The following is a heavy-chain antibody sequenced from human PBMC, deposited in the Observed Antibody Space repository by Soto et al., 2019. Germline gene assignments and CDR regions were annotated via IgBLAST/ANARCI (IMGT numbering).Heavy chain of an antibody. CDR2: IYYSGST. Sequence: SETLSLTCTVSGGSISSSSYYWGWIRQPPGKGREWIGSIYYSGSTYYNPSLKSRVTISVDTSKNQFSLKLSSVTAADTAVYYCARHYDYVLDYWGQGTLVTVSS. CDR1: GGSISSSSYY. D-gene: IGHD3-16*01. V-gene: IGHV4-39*01. J-gene: IGHJ4*02. CDR3: ARHYDYVLDY.